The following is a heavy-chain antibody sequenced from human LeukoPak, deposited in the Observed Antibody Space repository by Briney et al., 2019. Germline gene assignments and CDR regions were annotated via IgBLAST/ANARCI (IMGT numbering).Heavy chain of an antibody. CDR3: AKVPHSWGLFDS. Sequence: GGSLRLSCSASGFTFSRYGLHWVRQAPGKGREWVALIRDVGSTRYYAESVKDRFTVSRDNSKNTVYLQVDSLRTEDTAVYYCAKVPHSWGLFDSWGQGTLVTVSS. D-gene: IGHD3-16*01. CDR1: GFTFSRYG. J-gene: IGHJ4*02. V-gene: IGHV3-30*02. CDR2: IRDVGSTR.